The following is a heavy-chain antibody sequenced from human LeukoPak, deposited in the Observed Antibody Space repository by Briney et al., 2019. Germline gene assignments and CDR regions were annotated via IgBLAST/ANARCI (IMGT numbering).Heavy chain of an antibody. CDR1: GFTFDDYA. CDR2: ISGSGGST. Sequence: GGSLRLSCAASGFTFDDYAMHWVRQAPGKGLEWVSGISGSGGSTYYAGSVKGRFTISRDNSKNTLYLQMNSLRAEDTAVYYCAKGTVVAPAADVLSGMDVWGQGTTVTVSS. CDR3: AKGTVVAPAADVLSGMDV. V-gene: IGHV3-23*01. D-gene: IGHD2-2*01. J-gene: IGHJ6*02.